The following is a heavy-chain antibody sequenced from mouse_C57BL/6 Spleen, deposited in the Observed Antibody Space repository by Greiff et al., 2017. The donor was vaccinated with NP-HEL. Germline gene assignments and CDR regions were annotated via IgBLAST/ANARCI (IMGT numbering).Heavy chain of an antibody. CDR3: ARWSYGSSQYYFDY. D-gene: IGHD1-1*01. CDR2: INPRNGGT. CDR1: GYTFTSYW. J-gene: IGHJ2*01. V-gene: IGHV1-53*01. Sequence: QVQLQQSGAELVKPGASVKLSCKASGYTFTSYWMHWVKQRPGQGLEWIGNINPRNGGTNYNEKFKSKATLTVDKSSSTAYMQLSSLTSEDSAVYYGARWSYGSSQYYFDYWGQGTTVTVSS.